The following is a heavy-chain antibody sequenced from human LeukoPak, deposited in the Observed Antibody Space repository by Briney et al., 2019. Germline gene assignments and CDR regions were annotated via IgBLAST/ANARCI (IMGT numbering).Heavy chain of an antibody. J-gene: IGHJ3*02. CDR2: IKQDGSEK. D-gene: IGHD6-13*01. V-gene: IGHV3-7*01. CDR3: ARDLGSSWAYDAFDI. CDR1: GFTFSSYW. Sequence: GGSLRLSCAASGFTFSSYWMSWVRQAPGKGLEWVANIKQDGSEKYYVDSVKGRFTISRDNAKNSLNLQMNSLRAEDTAVYYCARDLGSSWAYDAFDIWGQGTMVTVSS.